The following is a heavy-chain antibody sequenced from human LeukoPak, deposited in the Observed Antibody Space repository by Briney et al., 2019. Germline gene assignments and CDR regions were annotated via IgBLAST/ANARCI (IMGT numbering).Heavy chain of an antibody. D-gene: IGHD3-22*01. CDR2: IRSKANSYAT. V-gene: IGHV3-73*01. Sequence: GGSLRLSCAASGFTSSGSAMHWVRQASGKGLEWVGRIRSKANSYATAYAASVKGRFTISRDDSKNTAYLQMNSLKTEDTAVYYCTRRGSSGYLDYWGQGTLVTVSS. CDR3: TRRGSSGYLDY. J-gene: IGHJ4*02. CDR1: GFTSSGSA.